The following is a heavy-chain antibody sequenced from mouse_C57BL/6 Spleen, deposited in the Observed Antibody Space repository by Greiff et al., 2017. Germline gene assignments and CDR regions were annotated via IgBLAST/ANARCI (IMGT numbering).Heavy chain of an antibody. CDR2: ISYDGSN. CDR1: GYSITSGYY. CDR3: ARGMVYAMDY. Sequence: VQLKESGPGLVKPSQSLSLTCSVTGYSITSGYYWNWIRQFPGNKLEWMGYISYDGSNNYNPSLKNRISITRDTSKNQFFLKLNSVTTEDTATYYCARGMVYAMDYWGQGTSVTVSS. J-gene: IGHJ4*01. V-gene: IGHV3-6*01. D-gene: IGHD2-2*01.